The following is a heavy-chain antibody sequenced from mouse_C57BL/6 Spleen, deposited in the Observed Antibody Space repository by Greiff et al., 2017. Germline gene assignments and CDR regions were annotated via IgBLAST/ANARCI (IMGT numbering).Heavy chain of an antibody. CDR1: GYTFTSYW. CDR3: ARSFTTVDY. J-gene: IGHJ2*01. D-gene: IGHD1-1*01. Sequence: QVQLQQPGAELVMPGASVKLSCKASGYTFTSYWMHWVKQRPGQGLEWIGEIDPSDSYTNYNQKFKGKSTLTVDKSSSTAYMQLSSLTSEDSAVYYCARSFTTVDYWGKGTTLTVSS. V-gene: IGHV1-69*01. CDR2: IDPSDSYT.